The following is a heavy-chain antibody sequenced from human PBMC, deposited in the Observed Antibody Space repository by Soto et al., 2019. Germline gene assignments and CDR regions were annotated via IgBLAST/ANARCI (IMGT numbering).Heavy chain of an antibody. V-gene: IGHV3-33*01. CDR2: IWYDGSNK. CDR1: GFTFRSYG. J-gene: IGHJ6*02. CDR3: ARGPGITNIVLYSSTIRDYYYYGMDV. D-gene: IGHD3-22*01. Sequence: LRLSCAASGFTFRSYGMHWVRQAPGKGLEWVAVIWYDGSNKYYADSVKGRFTISRDNSKNMLYLQMNSLRAEDTAVYYCARGPGITNIVLYSSTIRDYYYYGMDVWGQGTTATVSS.